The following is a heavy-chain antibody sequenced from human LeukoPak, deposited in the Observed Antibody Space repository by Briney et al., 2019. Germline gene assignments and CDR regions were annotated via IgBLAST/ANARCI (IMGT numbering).Heavy chain of an antibody. D-gene: IGHD3-10*01. CDR1: GFTFDDYA. CDR3: AKAGVSGSYYPYYYYGMDV. J-gene: IGHJ6*02. CDR2: ISRNSGSI. Sequence: PGGSLRLSCAASGFTFDDYAMHWVRQAPGKGLEWVSGISRNSGSIGYADSVKGRFTISRDNAKNSLYLQMNSLRAEDTALYYCAKAGVSGSYYPYYYYGMDVWGQGTTVTVSS. V-gene: IGHV3-9*01.